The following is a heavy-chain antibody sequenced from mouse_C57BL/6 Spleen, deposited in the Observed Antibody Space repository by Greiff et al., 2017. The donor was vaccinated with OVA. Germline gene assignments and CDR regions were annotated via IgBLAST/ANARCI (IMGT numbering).Heavy chain of an antibody. V-gene: IGHV5-16*01. CDR2: INYDGSST. J-gene: IGHJ3*01. CDR1: GFTFSDYY. CDR3: ARDRGRVTTEGFAY. D-gene: IGHD2-2*01. Sequence: EVQLVESEGGLVQPGSSMKLSCTASGFTFSDYYMAWVRQVPEKGLEWVANINYDGSSTYYLDSLKSRFIISRDNAKNILYLQMSSLKSEDTATYYCARDRGRVTTEGFAYWGQGTLVTVSA.